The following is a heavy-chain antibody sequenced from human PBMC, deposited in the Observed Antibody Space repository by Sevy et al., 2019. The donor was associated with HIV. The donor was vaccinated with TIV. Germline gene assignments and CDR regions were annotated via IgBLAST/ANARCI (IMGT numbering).Heavy chain of an antibody. CDR3: ARGDPRSSSTWYYFDY. J-gene: IGHJ4*02. CDR1: GFTFSSYS. D-gene: IGHD6-6*01. CDR2: ISSSSSYI. V-gene: IGHV3-21*01. Sequence: VGSLRLSCAASGFTFSSYSMNWVRQAPGKGLEWVSSISSSSSYIYYADSVKGRFTISRDNAKNSLYLQMNSLRAEDTAVYYCARGDPRSSSTWYYFDYWGQGTLVTVSS.